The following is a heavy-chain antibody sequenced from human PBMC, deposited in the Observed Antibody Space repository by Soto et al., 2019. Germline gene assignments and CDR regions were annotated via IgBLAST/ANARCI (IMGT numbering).Heavy chain of an antibody. CDR3: ARDGGHSSGYFTY. D-gene: IGHD3-22*01. J-gene: IGHJ4*02. V-gene: IGHV3-30-3*01. CDR1: GFTFSSHA. CDR2: ISYDGSNN. Sequence: QVQLVESGGGVVQPGRSPRLSCAASGFTFSSHAMHWVRQAPGKGLEWVAGISYDGSNNYYADSVKGRFTISRDNSKNTLYVQMNSLRAEDTAVFYCARDGGHSSGYFTYWGQGTLVTVSS.